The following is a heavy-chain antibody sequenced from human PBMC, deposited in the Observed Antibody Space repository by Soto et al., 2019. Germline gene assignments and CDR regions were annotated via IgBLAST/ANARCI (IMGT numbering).Heavy chain of an antibody. CDR3: ARDVGARVYSVYDGGVRHPYYAIDV. V-gene: IGHV3-21*01. Sequence: GSLRLSCAASGFTFSSYRMNWVRQAPGKGLEWVSSISSSSSYIYYADSVKGRFTISRDNAKNSLYLQMNSLRAEDTAVYYCARDVGARVYSVYDGGVRHPYYAIDVSDPAPTLTV. CDR1: GFTFSSYR. CDR2: ISSSSSYI. J-gene: IGHJ6*02. D-gene: IGHD5-12*01.